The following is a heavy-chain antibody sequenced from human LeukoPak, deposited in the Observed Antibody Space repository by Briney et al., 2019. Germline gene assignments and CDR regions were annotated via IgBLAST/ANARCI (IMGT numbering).Heavy chain of an antibody. D-gene: IGHD1-26*01. CDR1: GGTFSSYA. J-gene: IGHJ4*02. CDR2: IIPIFGTA. CDR3: ARDREVGATIFDY. Sequence: GSSVKVSCKASGGTFSSYAINWVRQAPGQGLEWMGGIIPIFGTANYAQKFQGRVTITADESTSTAYMELSSLRSEDTAVYYCARDREVGATIFDYWGQGTLVTVSS. V-gene: IGHV1-69*01.